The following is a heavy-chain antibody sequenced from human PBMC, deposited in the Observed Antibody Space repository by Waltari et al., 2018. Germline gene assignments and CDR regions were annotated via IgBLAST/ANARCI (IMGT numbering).Heavy chain of an antibody. J-gene: IGHJ3*02. CDR1: GGTFSSYA. V-gene: IGHV1-69*05. Sequence: QVQLVQSGAEVKKPGSSVKVSCKASGGTFSSYAISWVRQAPGQGLEWMGGIIPILGTANDEQKFQGRVTITTDESTSTAYMELSSLRSEDTAVYYCASTHSRPDAFDIWGQGTMVTVSS. D-gene: IGHD6-13*01. CDR3: ASTHSRPDAFDI. CDR2: IIPILGTA.